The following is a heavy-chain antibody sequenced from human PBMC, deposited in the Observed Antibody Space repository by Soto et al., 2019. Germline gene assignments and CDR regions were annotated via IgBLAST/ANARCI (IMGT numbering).Heavy chain of an antibody. Sequence: QVQLVESGGGVVRPGRSLRLSCAASGFTFSSYGMHWVRQAPGKGLEWVAVIWYDGSNKYYADSVKGRFTISRDNSKNTLYLQMNSLRAEDTAVYYCAGSSGYYFFDYWGQGTLVTVSS. D-gene: IGHD3-22*01. V-gene: IGHV3-33*01. CDR2: IWYDGSNK. CDR1: GFTFSSYG. CDR3: AGSSGYYFFDY. J-gene: IGHJ4*02.